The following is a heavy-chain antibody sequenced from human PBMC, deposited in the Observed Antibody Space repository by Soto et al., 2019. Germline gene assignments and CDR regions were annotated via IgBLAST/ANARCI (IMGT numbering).Heavy chain of an antibody. CDR3: ARDPWAADY. J-gene: IGHJ4*02. Sequence: EVQLVESGGGLVQPGGSLRLSCAASGFTVSTKYMSWVRQAPGKGLEWVSVIYSCGSTFYADSVRGRFTISRDNSKNTVNLQRNSLRAEDTAVYYCARDPWAADYWGQGTLVTVSS. CDR1: GFTVSTKY. V-gene: IGHV3-66*01. CDR2: IYSCGST. D-gene: IGHD3-16*01.